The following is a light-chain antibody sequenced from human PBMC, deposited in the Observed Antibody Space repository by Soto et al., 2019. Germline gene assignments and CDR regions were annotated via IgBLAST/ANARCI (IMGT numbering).Light chain of an antibody. CDR2: DVN. Sequence: QSALTQPPSASGSPGQSVTISCTGTSSDVIDYKYVSWYQQYPGKAPKLMIYDVNKRPSGVPDRFSGSKSGNTASLTVSGLQAEDEADYYCSSYAGSNNLVFGGGTQVTVL. V-gene: IGLV2-8*01. CDR1: SSDVIDYKY. J-gene: IGLJ3*02. CDR3: SSYAGSNNLV.